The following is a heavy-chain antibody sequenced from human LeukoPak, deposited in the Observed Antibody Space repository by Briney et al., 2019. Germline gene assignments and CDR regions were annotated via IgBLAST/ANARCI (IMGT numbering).Heavy chain of an antibody. V-gene: IGHV4-61*02. CDR3: ARLMYYYGSGSYYYYFDF. CDR2: IYTSGST. Sequence: SETLSLTCTVSGGSISSDSYYWSWIRQPAGKGLEWIGRIYTSGSTNYNPSLKSRVTISVDTSKNQFSLKLSSVTAADTAVYYCARLMYYYGSGSYYYYFDFWGQGTLVTVSS. CDR1: GGSISSDSYY. J-gene: IGHJ4*02. D-gene: IGHD3-10*01.